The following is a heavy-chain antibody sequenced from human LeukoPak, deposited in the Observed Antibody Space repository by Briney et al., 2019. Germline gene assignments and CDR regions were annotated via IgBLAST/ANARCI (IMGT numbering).Heavy chain of an antibody. CDR3: ARDSGLTYYYDSSGYSDY. CDR1: GFTFSSYA. CDR2: ISGSGGSI. D-gene: IGHD3-22*01. J-gene: IGHJ4*02. Sequence: GGSLRLSCVASGFTFSSYAMSWVRQAPGKGLEWVSAISGSGGSIYYADSVKGRFTISRDNSKNTLYLQMNSLRAEDTAVYYCARDSGLTYYYDSSGYSDYWGQGTLVTVSS. V-gene: IGHV3-23*01.